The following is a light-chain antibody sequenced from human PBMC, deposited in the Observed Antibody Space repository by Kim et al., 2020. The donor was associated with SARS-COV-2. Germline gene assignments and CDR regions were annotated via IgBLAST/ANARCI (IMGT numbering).Light chain of an antibody. CDR2: GAS. J-gene: IGKJ1*01. V-gene: IGKV3-15*01. Sequence: EIVMTQSPATLSLSPGERATLSCRASQSVSTKLAWYQQKPGQAPRLLVHGASTRATGIPARFSGSGSGTEFTLTISSLQSEDFAVYFCQQDKDWLSFGEGTKVDI. CDR1: QSVSTK. CDR3: QQDKDWLS.